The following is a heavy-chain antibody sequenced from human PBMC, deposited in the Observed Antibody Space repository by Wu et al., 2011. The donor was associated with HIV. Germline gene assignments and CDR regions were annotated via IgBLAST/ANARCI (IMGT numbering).Heavy chain of an antibody. CDR2: INPNNGGT. J-gene: IGHJ4*02. CDR3: ARPYCSGGNCWVLTS. D-gene: IGHD2-15*01. Sequence: QVQLVQSGAEVKKPGASVKLSCKASGYTFTGYYMYWVRQAPGQGLEWVGWINPNNGGTNYAQKFQGRVTMTRDTSISTAYMELSRLRSDDTAVYYCARPYCSGGNCWVLTSWGQGTLVTVSS. V-gene: IGHV1-2*02. CDR1: GYTFTGYY.